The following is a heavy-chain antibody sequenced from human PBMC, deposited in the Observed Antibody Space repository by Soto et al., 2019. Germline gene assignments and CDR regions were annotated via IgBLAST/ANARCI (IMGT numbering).Heavy chain of an antibody. CDR1: GYTFTSYY. D-gene: IGHD3-16*02. CDR3: ARGFYDYVWGSYRSGAFDI. J-gene: IGHJ3*02. Sequence: ASVKVSCKASGYTFTSYYMHWVRQAPGQGLEWMGIINPSGGSTSYAQKFQCRVTMTRDTSTSTVYMELSSLRSEDTAVYYCARGFYDYVWGSYRSGAFDIWGQGTMVTVSS. V-gene: IGHV1-46*01. CDR2: INPSGGST.